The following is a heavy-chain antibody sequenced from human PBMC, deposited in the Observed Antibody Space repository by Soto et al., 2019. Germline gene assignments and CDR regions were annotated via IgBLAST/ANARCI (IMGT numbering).Heavy chain of an antibody. CDR1: GDTFSSYW. Sequence: GESLKISCQGSGDTFSSYWIGWVRQMPGKGLEWMGIMFLGGSDTRYSPSFQGQVTISADKSISTAYLQWSSLKASDTAMYYCARADNWNYHSTWSYWGQGTLVTVSS. D-gene: IGHD1-7*01. CDR3: ARADNWNYHSTWSY. V-gene: IGHV5-51*01. CDR2: MFLGGSDT. J-gene: IGHJ4*02.